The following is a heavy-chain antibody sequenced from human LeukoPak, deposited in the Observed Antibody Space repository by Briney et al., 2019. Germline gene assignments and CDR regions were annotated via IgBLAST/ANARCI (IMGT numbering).Heavy chain of an antibody. V-gene: IGHV4-38-2*01. CDR1: GYSISSGYY. D-gene: IGHD5-18*01. CDR2: IYYSGST. Sequence: SETLSLTCAVSGYSISSGYYWGWIRQPPGKGLEWIGYIYYSGSTNYNPSLKSRVTISVDTSKNQFSLKLSSVTAADTAVYHCARTGGYSYGFLDYWGQGTLVTVSS. J-gene: IGHJ4*02. CDR3: ARTGGYSYGFLDY.